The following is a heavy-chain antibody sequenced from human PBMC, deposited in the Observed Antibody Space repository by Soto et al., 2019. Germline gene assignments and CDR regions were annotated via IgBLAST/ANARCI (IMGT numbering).Heavy chain of an antibody. CDR3: ARDGSIAARPRDFDY. V-gene: IGHV1-46*03. CDR1: GYTFTSYY. Sequence: QVQLVQSGAEVKKPGASVKVSCKASGYTFTSYYMHWVRQAPGQGLEWMGIINPSGGSTSYAQKFQGRVTMTRDTSTSTGYMELSSLRSEDTAVYYCARDGSIAARPRDFDYWGQGTLVTVSS. D-gene: IGHD6-6*01. CDR2: INPSGGST. J-gene: IGHJ4*02.